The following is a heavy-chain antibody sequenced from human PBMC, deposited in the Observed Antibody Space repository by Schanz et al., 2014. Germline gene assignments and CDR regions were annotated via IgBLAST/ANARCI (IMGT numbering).Heavy chain of an antibody. Sequence: EVQLLESGGGLVQPGGSLRLSCSASTFTFDHYAMTWVRQAPGKGLEWVAAVSSRSDEIKYADSVRGRFTISRDNAKNSLYLEMNSLRAEDTALYYCARDRRNADLDYWGQGTLVNVSS. V-gene: IGHV3-23*01. CDR1: TFTFDHYA. CDR3: ARDRRNADLDY. D-gene: IGHD1-1*01. J-gene: IGHJ4*02. CDR2: VSSRSDEI.